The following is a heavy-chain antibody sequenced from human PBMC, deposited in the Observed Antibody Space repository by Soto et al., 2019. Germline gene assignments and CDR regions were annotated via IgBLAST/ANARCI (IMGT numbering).Heavy chain of an antibody. V-gene: IGHV1-18*01. J-gene: IGHJ6*02. CDR1: GYTFTSYG. CDR3: ARWVGCTNGVCYVSYYYYGMDV. D-gene: IGHD2-8*01. Sequence: VASVKVSCKASGYTFTSYGISWVRQAPGQGLEWMGWISAYNGNTNYAQKLQGRVTMTTDTSTSTAYMELRSLRSDDTAVYYCARWVGCTNGVCYVSYYYYGMDVWGQGTTVTVSS. CDR2: ISAYNGNT.